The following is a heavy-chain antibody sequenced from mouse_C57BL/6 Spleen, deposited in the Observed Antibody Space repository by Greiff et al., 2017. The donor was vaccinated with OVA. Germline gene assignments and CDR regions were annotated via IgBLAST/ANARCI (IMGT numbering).Heavy chain of an antibody. D-gene: IGHD2-4*01. V-gene: IGHV1-15*01. Sequence: QVQLQQSGAELVRPGASVTLSCKASGYTFPDYEMHWVKQTPVHGLEWIGAIDPETGGTAYNQKFKGKAILTADKSSSTAYMELRSLTSEDSAVYYCTRGGVGDYDPFAYWGQGTLVTVSA. J-gene: IGHJ3*01. CDR2: IDPETGGT. CDR3: TRGGVGDYDPFAY. CDR1: GYTFPDYE.